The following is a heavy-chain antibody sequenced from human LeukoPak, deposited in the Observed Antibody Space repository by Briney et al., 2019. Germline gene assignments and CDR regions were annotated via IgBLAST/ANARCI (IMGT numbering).Heavy chain of an antibody. CDR2: IYNGGRT. CDR3: AKDIRYSSSWYPFDY. CDR1: GFTVSSNY. D-gene: IGHD6-13*01. J-gene: IGHJ4*02. V-gene: IGHV3-66*01. Sequence: GGSLRLSCAASGFTVSSNYMSWVRQAPGKGLEWVSVIYNGGRTYYADSVKDRFTISRDNSKNTLYLQMNSLRAEDTAVYYCAKDIRYSSSWYPFDYWGQGTLVTVSS.